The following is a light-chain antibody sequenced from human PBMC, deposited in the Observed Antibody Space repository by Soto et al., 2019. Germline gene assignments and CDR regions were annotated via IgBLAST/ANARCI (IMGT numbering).Light chain of an antibody. CDR2: AAS. V-gene: IGKV1-5*01. J-gene: IGKJ1*01. CDR1: QSVNGW. CDR3: QRYNSNPWT. Sequence: DIQMTQSPSTLSASVGDRVTITCRASQSVNGWLAWNQQKPGKAPKLLIYAASNLESGVPSRFSGSGSGTEFTLTISSLQPDDSATYYCQRYNSNPWTFGQGTKVEVK.